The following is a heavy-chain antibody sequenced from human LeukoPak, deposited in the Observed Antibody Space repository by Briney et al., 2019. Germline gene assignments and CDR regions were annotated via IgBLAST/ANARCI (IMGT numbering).Heavy chain of an antibody. CDR1: GFSLSSYS. CDR2: ITISSNFI. V-gene: IGHV3-21*01. J-gene: IGHJ6*02. Sequence: GGSLRLSCAASGFSLSSYSMNWVRQAPGKGLEWVSSITISSNFIYHADSVKGRFTISRDNAKSSLFLQMNSLRAEDTAVYFCARDGHGDGFLTGYSYFGMDVWGQGTTVTVSS. D-gene: IGHD3-9*01. CDR3: ARDGHGDGFLTGYSYFGMDV.